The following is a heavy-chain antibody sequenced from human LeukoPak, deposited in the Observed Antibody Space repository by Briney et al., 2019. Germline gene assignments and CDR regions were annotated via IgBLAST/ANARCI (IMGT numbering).Heavy chain of an antibody. Sequence: SETLSLTCTVSGGSIRSRSYYWGWIRQPPAKGLEWMGSIYYSGSTYYNPSLKSRVTISVEMSRNQLSLKMSSVPAADTAATYCARLSYVDGPEAVFDIWGQGTMVTVSS. CDR3: ARLSYVDGPEAVFDI. V-gene: IGHV4-39*01. CDR1: GGSIRSRSYY. CDR2: IYYSGST. J-gene: IGHJ3*02. D-gene: IGHD5-18*01.